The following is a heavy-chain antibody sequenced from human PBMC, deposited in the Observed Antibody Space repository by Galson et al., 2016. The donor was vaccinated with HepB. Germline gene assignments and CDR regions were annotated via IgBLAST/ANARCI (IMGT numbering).Heavy chain of an antibody. V-gene: IGHV1-69*06. J-gene: IGHJ4*02. D-gene: IGHD3-22*01. CDR3: ARVGARYYDSSGYETGANYFDY. CDR1: GDTFSSYV. CDR2: ITPIFATA. Sequence: SVKVSCKASGDTFSSYVFSWVRQAPGQGLEWMGGITPIFATAKYAQTFQGRVTITADKSTSTAYMELRSLRFEDTAVYYCARVGARYYDSSGYETGANYFDYWGQGTLVTVSS.